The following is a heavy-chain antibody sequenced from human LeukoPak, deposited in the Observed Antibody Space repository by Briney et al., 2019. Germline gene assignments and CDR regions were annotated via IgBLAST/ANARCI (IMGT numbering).Heavy chain of an antibody. CDR3: ARALAGDY. CDR1: GFIFTTYT. D-gene: IGHD2-15*01. CDR2: ISYDGSNK. J-gene: IGHJ4*02. V-gene: IGHV3-30*04. Sequence: PGGSLRLSCEASGFIFTTYTIHWVRQAPGKGLEWVAIISYDGSNKYYADSVKGRFTISRDSSKNTLFLQMNSLRAEDTAVYYCARALAGDYWGQGTLVTVSS.